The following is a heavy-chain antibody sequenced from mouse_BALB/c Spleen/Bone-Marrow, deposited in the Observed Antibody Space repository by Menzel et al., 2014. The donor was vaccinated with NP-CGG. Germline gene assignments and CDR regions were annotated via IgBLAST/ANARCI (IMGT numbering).Heavy chain of an antibody. Sequence: QVQLQQSGPGLVQPSQSLSITCTVSGFSLTSYGVHWVRQSPGKGLEWLGGIWSGGRTDYNAAFISRLSISKDNSKSQVFFKMNSLQANDTAIYYCARRLRCYAMDYWGQGTSVTVSS. CDR3: ARRLRCYAMDY. V-gene: IGHV2-2*02. D-gene: IGHD2-2*01. J-gene: IGHJ4*01. CDR1: GFSLTSYG. CDR2: IWSGGRT.